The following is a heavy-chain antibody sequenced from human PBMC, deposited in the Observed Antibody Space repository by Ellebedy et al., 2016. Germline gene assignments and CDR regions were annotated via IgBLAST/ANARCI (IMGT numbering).Heavy chain of an antibody. CDR3: ARGMYQLLPDDS. Sequence: ASVKVSXXASGYTFTSYDINWVRQATGQGLEWMGWMNPNSGNTGYAQKFQGRVTMTRSTSINTAYMELSSLRSEDTAVYYCARGMYQLLPDDSWGQGNLVTVSS. J-gene: IGHJ4*02. V-gene: IGHV1-8*01. CDR2: MNPNSGNT. D-gene: IGHD2-2*01. CDR1: GYTFTSYD.